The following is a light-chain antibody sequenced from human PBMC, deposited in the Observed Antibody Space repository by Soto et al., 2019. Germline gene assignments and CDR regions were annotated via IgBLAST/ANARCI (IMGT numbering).Light chain of an antibody. CDR1: SSDVGGYNY. V-gene: IGLV2-14*03. Sequence: QLVLTQPASVSGSPGQSITISCTGTSSDVGGYNYVSWYQHHPGKAPKLLIYDVNSRPSGVSDRFSGSKSGNTASLTISGLQAEDEADYYCSSYTSSSTEVFGTGTKLTVL. CDR3: SSYTSSSTEV. J-gene: IGLJ1*01. CDR2: DVN.